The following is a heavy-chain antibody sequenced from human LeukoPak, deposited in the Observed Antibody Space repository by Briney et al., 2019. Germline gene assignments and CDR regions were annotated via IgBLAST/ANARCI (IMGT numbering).Heavy chain of an antibody. CDR2: MNPNSGGT. V-gene: IGHV1-2*02. Sequence: GASVKVSCKASGYTLTGYYMHWVRQAPGQGLEWMGWMNPNSGGTKYAQKFQGRVTMTRDTSISTAYMELSRLRSDDTAMYYCARDKLGLGELSLYDQWGQGTLVTVLS. J-gene: IGHJ5*02. D-gene: IGHD3-16*02. CDR3: ARDKLGLGELSLYDQ. CDR1: GYTLTGYY.